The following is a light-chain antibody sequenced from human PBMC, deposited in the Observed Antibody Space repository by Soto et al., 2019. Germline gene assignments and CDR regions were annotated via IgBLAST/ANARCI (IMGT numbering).Light chain of an antibody. CDR1: QSVSSSS. J-gene: IGKJ2*01. V-gene: IGKV3-20*01. Sequence: EIVLTQSPGTLSLSPGERATLSCRASQSVSSSSLAWYQQKPGQAPRLLIYGASSRATGIPDRFSGSGSGTAFTLTISRLEPEDFAVFYCQEYGSSPYTFGQGTKLEIK. CDR2: GAS. CDR3: QEYGSSPYT.